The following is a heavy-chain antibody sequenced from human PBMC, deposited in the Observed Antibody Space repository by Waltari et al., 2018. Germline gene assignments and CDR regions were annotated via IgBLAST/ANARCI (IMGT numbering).Heavy chain of an antibody. Sequence: EVQLVLSGAEVNKPGESLKISCEASGYSFTNYWIGWVRQMPGKGLEWMAIIYPGDSDTRYNPSFQGQVTISADKSISTAYLQWGSLKASDTAMYYCGRGRAVDLIDYWVQGTLVTVSS. V-gene: IGHV5-51*01. CDR3: GRGRAVDLIDY. CDR2: IYPGDSDT. J-gene: IGHJ4*02. D-gene: IGHD3-16*01. CDR1: GYSFTNYW.